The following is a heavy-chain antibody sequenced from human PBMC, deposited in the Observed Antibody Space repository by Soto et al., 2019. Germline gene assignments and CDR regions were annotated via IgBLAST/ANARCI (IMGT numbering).Heavy chain of an antibody. CDR3: ARGRYDILTGYSSFFDY. CDR2: ISAYNGNT. Sequence: ASVKVSCKASGYTFTSYGISWVRQAPGQGLEWMGWISAYNGNTNYAQKLQGRVTMTTDTSTSTAYMELRSLRSDDTAVYYCARGRYDILTGYSSFFDYWGQGTLVSGSS. J-gene: IGHJ4*02. D-gene: IGHD3-9*01. V-gene: IGHV1-18*01. CDR1: GYTFTSYG.